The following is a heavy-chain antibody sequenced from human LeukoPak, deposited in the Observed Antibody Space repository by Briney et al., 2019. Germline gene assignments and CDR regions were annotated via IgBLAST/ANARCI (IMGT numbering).Heavy chain of an antibody. CDR1: GFTFSSYS. J-gene: IGHJ4*02. Sequence: PGGSLRLSCAASGFTFSSYSMNWVRQAPGKGLEWVSSISSSSSYIYYADSVKGRFTISRDNAKNSLYLQMNSLRAEDTAVYYCARGWGYCSSTSRYLFDYWGQGTLVTVSS. CDR2: ISSSSSYI. CDR3: ARGWGYCSSTSRYLFDY. D-gene: IGHD2-2*01. V-gene: IGHV3-21*01.